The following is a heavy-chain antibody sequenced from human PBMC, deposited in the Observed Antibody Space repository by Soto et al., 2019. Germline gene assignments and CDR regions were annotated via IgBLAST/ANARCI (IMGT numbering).Heavy chain of an antibody. V-gene: IGHV4-59*12. CDR1: GGSISSYY. CDR3: ARDPGYSSSWHHSRAYNWFDP. CDR2: IYYSGST. Sequence: SETLSLTCTVSGGSISSYYWSWIRQPPGKGLEWIGYIYYSGSTNYNPSLKGRFTISRDNAKNSLYLQMNSLRAEDTAVYYCARDPGYSSSWHHSRAYNWFDPWGQGTLVTVSS. J-gene: IGHJ5*02. D-gene: IGHD6-13*01.